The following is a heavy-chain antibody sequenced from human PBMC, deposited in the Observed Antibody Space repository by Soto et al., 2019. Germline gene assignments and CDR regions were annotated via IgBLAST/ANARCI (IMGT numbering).Heavy chain of an antibody. CDR3: ARRIIRRSGYYYGPDEAFDS. CDR2: IIPIFGTA. V-gene: IGHV1-69*13. J-gene: IGHJ3*02. D-gene: IGHD3-22*01. Sequence: GASVTVSCTASGGTFSSYAISWVRQAPGQGLEWMGGIIPIFGTANYAQKFQGRVTITADESTSTAYMELSSLRSEDTAVYYCARRIIRRSGYYYGPDEAFDSWGQGTMATV. CDR1: GGTFSSYA.